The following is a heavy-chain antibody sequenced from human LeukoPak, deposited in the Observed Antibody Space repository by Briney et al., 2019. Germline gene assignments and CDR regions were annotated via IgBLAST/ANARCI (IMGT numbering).Heavy chain of an antibody. J-gene: IGHJ4*02. CDR1: GGSISSYY. D-gene: IGHD3-22*01. Sequence: SETLSLTCTVSGGSISSYYWSWIRQPPGKGLEWIGYIYYSGSTNYNPSLKSRVTISVDTSKNQFSLKLSSVTAADTAVYYCARARVGYYYDSSGYYYYDYWGQGTLVTVSS. CDR3: ARARVGYYYDSSGYYYYDY. V-gene: IGHV4-59*12. CDR2: IYYSGST.